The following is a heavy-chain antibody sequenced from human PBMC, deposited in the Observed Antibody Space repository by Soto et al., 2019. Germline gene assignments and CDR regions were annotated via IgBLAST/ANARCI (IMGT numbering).Heavy chain of an antibody. CDR1: GFPFSSYA. Sequence: EVHLLESGGGLVQPGGSLRLSCAASGFPFSSYAMSWVRQAPGKGLEWVSGISGSGAGTYYADSAQGRFTISRDNSENTLYLEMNSLRAEDTAVYYCANARYCSGGSCYGLPYYYGMDVWGQGTTVTVSS. D-gene: IGHD2-15*01. CDR3: ANARYCSGGSCYGLPYYYGMDV. V-gene: IGHV3-23*01. CDR2: ISGSGAGT. J-gene: IGHJ6*02.